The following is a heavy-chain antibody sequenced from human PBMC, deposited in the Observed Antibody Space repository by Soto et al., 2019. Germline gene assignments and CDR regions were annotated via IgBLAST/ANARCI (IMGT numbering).Heavy chain of an antibody. CDR2: INAGNGNT. CDR3: GGGGGTYYYGMDV. CDR1: GYTFTSYA. V-gene: IGHV1-3*01. Sequence: QVQLVQSGAEVKKPGASVKVSCKASGYTFTSYAMHWVRQAPGQRLEWMGWINAGNGNTKYSQKFQGRVTITRDKPPRTAYMELSSLRSEDTAVYYWGGGGGTYYYGMDVWGQGTTVTVSS. D-gene: IGHD3-16*01. J-gene: IGHJ6*02.